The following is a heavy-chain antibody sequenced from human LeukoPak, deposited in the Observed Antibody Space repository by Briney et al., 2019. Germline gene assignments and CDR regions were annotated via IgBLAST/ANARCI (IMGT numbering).Heavy chain of an antibody. J-gene: IGHJ4*02. CDR2: IYYSGST. CDR3: ARGEPYYFDY. D-gene: IGHD1-26*01. Sequence: PSETLSLTCTVSGGSISSGGYYWSWIRQHPGKGLEWIGYIYYSGSTYYNPSLKSRVTISVDTSKNQFSLKLSSVTAAGTAVYYCARGEPYYFDYWGQGTLVTVSS. V-gene: IGHV4-31*03. CDR1: GGSISSGGYY.